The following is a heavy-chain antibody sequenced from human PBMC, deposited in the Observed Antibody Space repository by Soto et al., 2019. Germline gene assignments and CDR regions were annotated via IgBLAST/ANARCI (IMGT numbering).Heavy chain of an antibody. D-gene: IGHD6-13*01. V-gene: IGHV3-53*01. Sequence: GGALRLSCAASGFTVSRNYMSWVRQAPGKGLEWVSVIYSGGSTYYADSVKGRFTISRDNSKNTLYLQMNSLRAEDTAVYYCAREKSWTVNLFDPWGQGTLVTVSS. CDR1: GFTVSRNY. J-gene: IGHJ5*02. CDR2: IYSGGST. CDR3: AREKSWTVNLFDP.